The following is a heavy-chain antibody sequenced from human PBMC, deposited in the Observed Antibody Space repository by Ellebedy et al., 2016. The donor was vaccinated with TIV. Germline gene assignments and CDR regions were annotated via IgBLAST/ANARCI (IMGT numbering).Heavy chain of an antibody. V-gene: IGHV3-13*01. CDR1: GSTFSNYD. CDR2: IVTAGDT. J-gene: IGHJ4*02. Sequence: GGSLRLXCAASGSTFSNYDMHWVRQAPGKGLEWVSSIVTAGDTYYADSVKGRFTISRENAKNSLYLQMNSLRAEDTAVYYCTRDGDTSGYYYFDYWGQGTLVTVSS. D-gene: IGHD3-22*01. CDR3: TRDGDTSGYYYFDY.